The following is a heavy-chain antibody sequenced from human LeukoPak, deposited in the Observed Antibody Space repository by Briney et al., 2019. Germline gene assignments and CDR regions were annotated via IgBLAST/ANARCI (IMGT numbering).Heavy chain of an antibody. J-gene: IGHJ6*02. CDR1: GFSFSRYW. CDR3: AKDILTGYYGMDV. D-gene: IGHD3-9*01. Sequence: GGSLRLSCAASGFSFSRYWMHWVHQVPGKGLVWVSRIDRDGTSTTYADSVKGRFTISRDNSKNSLYLQMNSLRTEDTALYYCAKDILTGYYGMDVWGQGTTVTVSS. CDR2: IDRDGTST. V-gene: IGHV3-74*01.